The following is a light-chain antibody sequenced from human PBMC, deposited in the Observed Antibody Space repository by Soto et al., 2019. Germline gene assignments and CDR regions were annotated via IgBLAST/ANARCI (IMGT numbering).Light chain of an antibody. Sequence: QSVLTQPPAASGTPGQRVTISCSGSSSNIGRNTVNWYQQLPGTAPKVLIYSDDQRPSGVPDRVSGSKSGTSASLAISGLRSEDEADYYCSTWDASLSGRVFGGGTKLTVL. CDR3: STWDASLSGRV. CDR2: SDD. CDR1: SSNIGRNT. V-gene: IGLV1-44*01. J-gene: IGLJ3*02.